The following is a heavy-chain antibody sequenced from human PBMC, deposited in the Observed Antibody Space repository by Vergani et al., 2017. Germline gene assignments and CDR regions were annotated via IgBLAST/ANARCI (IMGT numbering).Heavy chain of an antibody. V-gene: IGHV4-34*10. Sequence: QVQLQESGPGLVKPSETLSLTCTVSGGSISSYYWSWIRQPPGKGLEWIGEINHSGSTNYNPSLKSRVTISVDTSKNQFSLKLSSVTAADTAVYYCARLRSLSGYGRYYYYYMDVWGKGTTVTVSS. CDR2: INHSGST. J-gene: IGHJ6*03. CDR3: ARLRSLSGYGRYYYYYMDV. CDR1: GGSISSYY. D-gene: IGHD3-22*01.